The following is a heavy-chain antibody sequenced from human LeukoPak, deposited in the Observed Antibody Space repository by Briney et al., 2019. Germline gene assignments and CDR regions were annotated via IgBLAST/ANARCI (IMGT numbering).Heavy chain of an antibody. CDR3: ASQRSGEYSYSSSSGDY. V-gene: IGHV1-8*03. J-gene: IGHJ4*02. CDR1: GYTFTSCD. CDR2: LNPNSGNT. Sequence: ASVKVSCKASGYTFTSCDINWVRQATGQGLEWMGWLNPNSGNTGYAQKFQGRVTITRNTSINTAYMELSSLRSEDTAVYYCASQRSGEYSYSSSSGDYWGQGTLVTVSS. D-gene: IGHD6-6*01.